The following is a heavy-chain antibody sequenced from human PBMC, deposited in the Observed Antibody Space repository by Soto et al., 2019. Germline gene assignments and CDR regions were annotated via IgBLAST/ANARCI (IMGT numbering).Heavy chain of an antibody. CDR3: ARDGKGSSWVGGVWFDP. V-gene: IGHV4-59*01. Sequence: QVQLQESGPGLVKPSETLSLTCTVSGGSISSYYWSWIRQPPGKGLEWIGYIYYSGSTNYNPSLKRRVTISVDTSKNQFSLKLSSVTAADTAVYYCARDGKGSSWVGGVWFDPWGQGTLVPVSS. CDR1: GGSISSYY. J-gene: IGHJ5*02. D-gene: IGHD6-13*01. CDR2: IYYSGST.